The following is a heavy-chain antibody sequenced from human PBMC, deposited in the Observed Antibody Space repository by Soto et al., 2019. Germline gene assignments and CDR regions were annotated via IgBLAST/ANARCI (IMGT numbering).Heavy chain of an antibody. CDR2: ISAYNGNT. Sequence: GESLKISCKGSGYSFTSYGLSWVRQAPCKVIEWMGWISAYNGNTNYAQKLQGRVTMTTDTSTSTAYMELRSLRSDDTAVYYCARETYDFWSGDSPLWYYGMDVWGQGATVTVSS. CDR3: ARETYDFWSGDSPLWYYGMDV. D-gene: IGHD3-3*01. J-gene: IGHJ6*02. V-gene: IGHV1-18*01. CDR1: GYSFTSYG.